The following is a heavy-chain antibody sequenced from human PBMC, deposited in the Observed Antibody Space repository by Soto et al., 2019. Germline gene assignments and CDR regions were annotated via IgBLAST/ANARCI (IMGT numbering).Heavy chain of an antibody. J-gene: IGHJ4*02. CDR2: ITGTGIST. CDR3: ARDDAYDY. CDR1: GFNFNTYP. V-gene: IGHV3-23*01. Sequence: EVQLLQSGGGLVQPGGSLRLSCAASGFNFNTYPMSWVRQAPGKGPEWVSTITGTGISTHYAASVKGRFTISRDNSKNTLYLQMTNLRGDDTAIYYCARDDAYDYWGQGTQVTVS.